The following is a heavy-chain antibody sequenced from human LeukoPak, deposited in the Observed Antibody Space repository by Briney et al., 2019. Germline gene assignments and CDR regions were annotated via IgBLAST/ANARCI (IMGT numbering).Heavy chain of an antibody. Sequence: GGSLRLSCAASGFTFSSYSMNWVRQAPGKGLEWVSSISSSSSYIYYADSVKGRFTISRDNSKNTLYLQLNSLRADDTAVYYCAKFTMIVPGSFDYWGQGTLVTVSS. CDR2: ISSSSSYI. J-gene: IGHJ4*02. CDR3: AKFTMIVPGSFDY. V-gene: IGHV3-21*04. D-gene: IGHD3-22*01. CDR1: GFTFSSYS.